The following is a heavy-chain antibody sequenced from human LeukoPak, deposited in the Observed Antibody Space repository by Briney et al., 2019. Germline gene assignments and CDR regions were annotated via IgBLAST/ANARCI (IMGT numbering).Heavy chain of an antibody. CDR2: IYYSGST. V-gene: IGHV4-59*01. CDR1: GGSISSCY. D-gene: IGHD4-11*01. Sequence: SETLSLTCTVSGGSISSCYWSWIRQPPGKGLEWIGYIYYSGSTNYNPSLKSRVTISVDTSKNQFSLKLSSVTAADTAVYYCARAGDYSNYGDYYYYGMDVRGQGTTVTVSS. CDR3: ARAGDYSNYGDYYYYGMDV. J-gene: IGHJ6*02.